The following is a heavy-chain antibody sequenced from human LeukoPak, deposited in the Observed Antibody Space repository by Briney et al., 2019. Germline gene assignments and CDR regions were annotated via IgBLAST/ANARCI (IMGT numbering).Heavy chain of an antibody. CDR2: ISGSGGST. CDR1: GFTFSSYA. V-gene: IGHV3-23*01. CDR3: AKNTVGATGAPDY. Sequence: GGSLRLSCAASGFTFSSYAMSWVRQAPGKGLEWVSAISGSGGSTHYADSVKGRFTISRDNSKNTLYPQMNSLRAEDTAVYYCAKNTVGATGAPDYWGQGTLVTVSS. J-gene: IGHJ4*02. D-gene: IGHD1-26*01.